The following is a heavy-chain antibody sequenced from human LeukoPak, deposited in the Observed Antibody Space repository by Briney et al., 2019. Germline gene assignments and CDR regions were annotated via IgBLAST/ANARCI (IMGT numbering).Heavy chain of an antibody. CDR1: GGTFSSYA. J-gene: IGHJ6*02. D-gene: IGHD2-15*01. CDR2: IIPIFGTA. V-gene: IGHV1-69*13. Sequence: SVKVSCKASGGTFSSYAISWARQAPGQGLEWMGGIIPIFGTANYAQKFQGRVTITADESTSTAYMELSSLRSEDTAVYYCARDRPGSGGSCCYYGMDVWGQGTTVTVSS. CDR3: ARDRPGSGGSCCYYGMDV.